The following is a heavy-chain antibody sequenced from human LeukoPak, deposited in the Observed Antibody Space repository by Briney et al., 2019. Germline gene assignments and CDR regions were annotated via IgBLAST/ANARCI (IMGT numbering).Heavy chain of an antibody. Sequence: GASVKVSCKASGYTFTSYYMHWVRQAPGQGLEWMGIINPSGGSTSYAQKFKGRVTMTRDMSTSTVYMELSSLRSEDTAVYYCARDSVIPPSQEHRPYYYHSMDVWGKGTKVTVPS. V-gene: IGHV1-46*01. CDR3: ARDSVIPPSQEHRPYYYHSMDV. CDR2: INPSGGST. D-gene: IGHD3-16*02. J-gene: IGHJ6*03. CDR1: GYTFTSYY.